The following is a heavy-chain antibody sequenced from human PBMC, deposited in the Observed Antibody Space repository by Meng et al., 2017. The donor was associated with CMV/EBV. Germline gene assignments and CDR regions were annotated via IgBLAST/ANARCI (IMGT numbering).Heavy chain of an antibody. Sequence: SLKISCAASGFTFDDYAMHWVRQAPGKGLEWVSGISWNSGSIGYADSVKGRFTISRDNAKNSLYLQMNSLRAEDTAVYYCARGQGRIVVNWFDPWGQGTLVTVSS. CDR3: ARGQGRIVVNWFDP. CDR1: GFTFDDYA. J-gene: IGHJ5*02. D-gene: IGHD3-22*01. CDR2: ISWNSGSI. V-gene: IGHV3-9*01.